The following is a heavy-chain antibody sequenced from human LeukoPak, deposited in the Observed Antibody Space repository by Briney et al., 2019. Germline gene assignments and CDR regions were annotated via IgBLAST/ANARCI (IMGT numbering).Heavy chain of an antibody. Sequence: ASVKVSCKASGYTFTGYYIHWVRQAPGQGLEWMGWINPNSGGTNYAQNFQGRVTMTRDTSITTAYMELSRLTSDDTAVYYCAGKLSSALTVDYWGQGTLVTVSS. J-gene: IGHJ4*02. CDR3: AGKLSSALTVDY. CDR1: GYTFTGYY. D-gene: IGHD6-19*01. CDR2: INPNSGGT. V-gene: IGHV1-2*02.